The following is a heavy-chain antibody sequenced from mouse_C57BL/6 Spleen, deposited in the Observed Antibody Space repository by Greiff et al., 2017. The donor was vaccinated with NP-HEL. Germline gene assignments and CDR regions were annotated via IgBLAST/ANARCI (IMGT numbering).Heavy chain of an antibody. V-gene: IGHV2-6-1*01. CDR1: GFSLTSYG. D-gene: IGHD2-4*01. Sequence: VKVVESGPGLVAPSQSLSITCTVSGFSLTSYGVHWVRQPPGKGLEWLVVIWSDGSTNYNSALKSRLSISKDNSKSQVFLKMNSLQTDDTAMYYCARHEEFYDYDSAMDYWGQGTSVTVSS. CDR2: IWSDGST. CDR3: ARHEEFYDYDSAMDY. J-gene: IGHJ4*01.